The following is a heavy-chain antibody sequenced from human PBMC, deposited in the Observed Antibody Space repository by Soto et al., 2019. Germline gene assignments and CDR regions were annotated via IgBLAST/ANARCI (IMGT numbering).Heavy chain of an antibody. D-gene: IGHD3-9*01. CDR3: ARDGLRYFDWPPELDY. CDR1: GFTFSSYW. J-gene: IGHJ4*02. V-gene: IGHV3-74*01. Sequence: GGSLRLSCAASGFTFSSYWMHWVRQAPGKGLVWVSRINSDGSSTSYADSVKGRFTISRDNAKNTLYLQMNSLRAEDTAVYYCARDGLRYFDWPPELDYWGQGTLVTVSS. CDR2: INSDGSST.